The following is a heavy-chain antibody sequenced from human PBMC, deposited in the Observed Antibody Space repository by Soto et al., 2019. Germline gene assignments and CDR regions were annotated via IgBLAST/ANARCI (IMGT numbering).Heavy chain of an antibody. CDR1: GGTFSSYT. CDR2: IIPILGIA. J-gene: IGHJ4*02. CDR3: ARRLYSSSSEEGGSYD. V-gene: IGHV1-69*02. Sequence: VASVKVSCKASGGTFSSYTISWVRQAPGQGLEWMGRIIPILGIANYAQKFQGRVTITADKSTSTAYMELSSLRSEDTAVYYCARRLYSSSSEEGGSYDWGQGTLVTVSS. D-gene: IGHD6-6*01.